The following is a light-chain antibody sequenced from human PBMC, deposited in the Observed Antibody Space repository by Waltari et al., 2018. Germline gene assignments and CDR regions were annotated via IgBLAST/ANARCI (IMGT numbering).Light chain of an antibody. CDR1: QSVSIY. Sequence: DIVLTQSPAPLSSPPGESATPSSRASQSVSIYLAWYQHKPGQAPRLLIYEASNRDTGIPARFSGSGTGTDFTLTIRSLEPEDFAVYYCQQRSNWPPEWTFGQGTKVEIK. J-gene: IGKJ1*01. CDR2: EAS. V-gene: IGKV3-11*01. CDR3: QQRSNWPPEWT.